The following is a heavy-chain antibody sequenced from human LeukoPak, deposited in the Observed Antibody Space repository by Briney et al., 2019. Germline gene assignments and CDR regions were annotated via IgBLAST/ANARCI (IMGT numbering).Heavy chain of an antibody. D-gene: IGHD2-15*01. J-gene: IGHJ3*02. CDR1: GGSISSYY. CDR2: IYYGGST. CDR3: ARPLSLNCSGGSCSQYDAFDI. V-gene: IGHV4-59*08. Sequence: PSEALSLTCTVSGGSISSYYWSWIRQPPGKGLEWIGYIYYGGSTNYNPSLKSRVTISVDTSKNQFSLKLSSVTAADTAVYYCARPLSLNCSGGSCSQYDAFDIWGQGTMVTVSS.